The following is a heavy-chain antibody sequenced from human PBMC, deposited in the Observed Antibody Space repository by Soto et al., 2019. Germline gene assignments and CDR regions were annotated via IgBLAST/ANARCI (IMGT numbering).Heavy chain of an antibody. Sequence: EVHLVESGGGLVQPGRSLRLSCAASGFTFDDYAMHWVRQVPGKGLEWVSSISWNSGNIVYAESVKGRFTISRDSANNSLYLQMNSLKTEDTALYYCAKGAVTSIFAYFDYWGQGTLVTVSS. D-gene: IGHD3-3*01. CDR2: ISWNSGNI. J-gene: IGHJ4*02. CDR3: AKGAVTSIFAYFDY. V-gene: IGHV3-9*01. CDR1: GFTFDDYA.